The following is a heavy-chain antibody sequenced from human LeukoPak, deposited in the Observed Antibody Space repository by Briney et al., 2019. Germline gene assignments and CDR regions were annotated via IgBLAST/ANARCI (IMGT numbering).Heavy chain of an antibody. V-gene: IGHV4-34*01. D-gene: IGHD1-20*01. CDR3: ARDRITGTTSHAFDI. J-gene: IGHJ3*02. Sequence: SETLSLTCAVYGGSFSGYYWSWIRQPPGKGLEWIGEINHSGSTNYNPSLKSRVTISVDTSKNQFSLKLSSVTAADTAVYYCARDRITGTTSHAFDIWGQGTMVTVSS. CDR1: GGSFSGYY. CDR2: INHSGST.